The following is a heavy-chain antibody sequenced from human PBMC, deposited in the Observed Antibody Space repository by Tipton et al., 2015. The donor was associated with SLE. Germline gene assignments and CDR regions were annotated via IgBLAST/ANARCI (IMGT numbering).Heavy chain of an antibody. V-gene: IGHV3-64*04. CDR3: AREEQSGSYYASYFDY. D-gene: IGHD1-26*01. CDR1: GFTFSSYA. CDR2: ISSNGGST. J-gene: IGHJ4*02. Sequence: SLRLSCSASGFTFSSYAMHWVRQAPGKGLEYVSAISSNGGSTYYADSVKGRFTISRDNSKNTLYLQMNSLRAEDTAVYYCAREEQSGSYYASYFDYWGQGTLVTVSS.